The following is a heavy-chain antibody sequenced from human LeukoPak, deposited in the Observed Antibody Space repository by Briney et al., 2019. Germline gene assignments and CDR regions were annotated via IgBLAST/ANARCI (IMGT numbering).Heavy chain of an antibody. CDR2: ISSSGSTI. Sequence: GGSPRLSCAASGFTFSSYEMNWVRQAPGKGLEWVSYISSSGSTIYYADSVKGRFTISRDNAKNSLYLQMNSLRAEDTAVYYCARDRRGGIAAAANYFDYWGQGTLVTVSS. CDR1: GFTFSSYE. V-gene: IGHV3-48*03. J-gene: IGHJ4*02. CDR3: ARDRRGGIAAAANYFDY. D-gene: IGHD6-13*01.